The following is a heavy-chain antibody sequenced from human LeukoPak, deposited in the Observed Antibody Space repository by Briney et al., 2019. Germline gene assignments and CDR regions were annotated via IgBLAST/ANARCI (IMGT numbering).Heavy chain of an antibody. CDR2: INPNSGGT. CDR3: AREEHCSGGSCYAFDY. Sequence: GASVKVSCKASGYTFTGYYMHWVRQAPGQELEWMGWINPNSGGTNYAQKFQGRVTMTRDTSISTAYMELSRLRSDDTAVYYCAREEHCSGGSCYAFDYWGQGTLVTVSS. CDR1: GYTFTGYY. V-gene: IGHV1-2*02. D-gene: IGHD2-15*01. J-gene: IGHJ4*02.